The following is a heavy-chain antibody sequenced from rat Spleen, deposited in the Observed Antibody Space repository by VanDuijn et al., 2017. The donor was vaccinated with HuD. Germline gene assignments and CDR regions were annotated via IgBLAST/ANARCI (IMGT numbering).Heavy chain of an antibody. J-gene: IGHJ3*01. CDR2: ISTSSGTI. CDR3: GTSYYGYERFAY. Sequence: EVQLVESGGGLVQPGRSLKLSCVASGFTFSDYGMTWIRQAPGKGLEWVAYISTSSGTIYYAETVRGRFTISRDNAKNTLYLQLSSLRPEDTALYYCGTSYYGYERFAYWGQGTLVTVSS. D-gene: IGHD1-7*01. V-gene: IGHV5-34*01. CDR1: GFTFSDYG.